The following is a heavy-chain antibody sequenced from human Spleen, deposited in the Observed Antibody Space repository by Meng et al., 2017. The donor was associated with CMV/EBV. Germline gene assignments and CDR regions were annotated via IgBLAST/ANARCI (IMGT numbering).Heavy chain of an antibody. CDR1: GGSISSGDYY. D-gene: IGHD3-22*01. CDR3: ARTHFYDSSNYGFDY. J-gene: IGHJ4*02. Sequence: QVQLQESGPGMVKPSRXLSLTRTVSGGSISSGDYYWSWIRQPPGKGLEWIGYISYSGSTYYNPSLKSRVTISVDTSKNQFSLKLSSVTAADTAVYYCARTHFYDSSNYGFDYWGQGTLVTVSS. V-gene: IGHV4-30-4*01. CDR2: ISYSGST.